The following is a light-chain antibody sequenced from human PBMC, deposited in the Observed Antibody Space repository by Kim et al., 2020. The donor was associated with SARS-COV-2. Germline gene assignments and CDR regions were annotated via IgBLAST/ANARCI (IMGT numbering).Light chain of an antibody. CDR1: QDIRND. CDR2: GAS. J-gene: IGKJ5*01. CDR3: LQHSTYPIT. V-gene: IGKV1-17*01. Sequence: ASVGDRVTITCRAGQDIRNDLGWYQQNPGRAPKRLIYGASSLQSGVPSRFSSSGSATEFTLTISSVQPEDFATYFCLQHSTYPITFGQGTRLEIK.